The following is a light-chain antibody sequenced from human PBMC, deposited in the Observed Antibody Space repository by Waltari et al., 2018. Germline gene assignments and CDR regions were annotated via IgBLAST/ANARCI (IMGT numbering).Light chain of an antibody. CDR3: SSYSNTGAYWV. J-gene: IGLJ3*02. CDR1: SSDIGGSTY. Sequence: QSALTQPASESGSPGQSITITCPGTSSDIGGSTYVSWYQLYPGTAPKLLLSEVSDRPSGVSNRCSGSKSGNTASLTISGLQAEDETVYYCSSYSNTGAYWVFGGGTKLTVL. V-gene: IGLV2-14*01. CDR2: EVS.